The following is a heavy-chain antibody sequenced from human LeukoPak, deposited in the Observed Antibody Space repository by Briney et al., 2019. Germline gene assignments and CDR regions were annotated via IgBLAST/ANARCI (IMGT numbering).Heavy chain of an antibody. Sequence: PGGSLRLSCAASGFTFSSYAMSWVRQAPGKGLEWVSAISGSGGSTYYADSVKGRFTISRDNSKNTLYLQMNSLRAADTAMYYCAKDKLWGEDYFDYWGQGTLVTVSS. D-gene: IGHD3-16*01. CDR2: ISGSGGST. V-gene: IGHV3-23*01. J-gene: IGHJ4*02. CDR1: GFTFSSYA. CDR3: AKDKLWGEDYFDY.